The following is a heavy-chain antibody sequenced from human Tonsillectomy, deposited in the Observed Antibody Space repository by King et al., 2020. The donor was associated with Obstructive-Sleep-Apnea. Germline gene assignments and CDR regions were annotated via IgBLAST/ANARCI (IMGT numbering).Heavy chain of an antibody. CDR2: IYPGDSDT. CDR3: ARLVDSSGYYYDY. CDR1: GNSFTNYW. J-gene: IGHJ4*02. D-gene: IGHD3-22*01. Sequence: QLVQSGAEVKKPGESLKISCKGSGNSFTNYWIAWVRQMPGKGLEWMGIIYPGDSDTRYSPSFQAQVTISADKSITTAYLQWSSLKASDTAMYYCARLVDSSGYYYDYWGQGTLVTVSS. V-gene: IGHV5-51*01.